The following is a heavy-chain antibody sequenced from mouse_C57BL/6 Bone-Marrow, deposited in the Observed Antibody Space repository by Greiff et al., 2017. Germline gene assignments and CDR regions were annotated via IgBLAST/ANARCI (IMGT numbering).Heavy chain of an antibody. CDR1: GYAFSSSW. Sequence: VQVVESGPELVKPGASVKISCKASGYAFSSSWMNWVKQRPGKGLEWIGRIYPGDGDTNYNGKFKGKATLTADKSSSTAYMQLSSLTSEDSAVYFCSRDGGYFDYWGQGTTLTGSS. J-gene: IGHJ2*01. CDR2: IYPGDGDT. D-gene: IGHD2-3*01. V-gene: IGHV1-82*01. CDR3: SRDGGYFDY.